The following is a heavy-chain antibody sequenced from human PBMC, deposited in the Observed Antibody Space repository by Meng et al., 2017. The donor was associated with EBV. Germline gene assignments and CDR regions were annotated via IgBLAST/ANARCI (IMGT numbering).Heavy chain of an antibody. Sequence: HLLELGVGLVQPAGSLRLSCAASGFSFSNYAMGWVRQAPGKGLEWVSGISATSVDTYYADSVKGRFAISRDNSKNTVTLHMNILRAEDTAIYYCNSGSHSPLDSWGQGTLVTVSS. J-gene: IGHJ4*02. D-gene: IGHD1-26*01. V-gene: IGHV3-23*01. CDR1: GFSFSNYA. CDR3: NSGSHSPLDS. CDR2: ISATSVDT.